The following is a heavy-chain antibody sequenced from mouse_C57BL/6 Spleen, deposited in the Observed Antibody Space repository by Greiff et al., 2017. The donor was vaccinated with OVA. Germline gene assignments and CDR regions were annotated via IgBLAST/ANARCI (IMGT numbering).Heavy chain of an antibody. D-gene: IGHD2-1*01. CDR2: ISSGGSYT. J-gene: IGHJ1*03. Sequence: EVKLMESGGDLVKPGGSLKLSCAASGFTFSSYGMSWVRQTPDKRLEWVATISSGGSYTYYPDSVKGRFTISRDNAKNTLYLQMSSLKSEDTAMYYCARRNYPGWYFDVWGTGTTVTVSS. V-gene: IGHV5-6*02. CDR1: GFTFSSYG. CDR3: ARRNYPGWYFDV.